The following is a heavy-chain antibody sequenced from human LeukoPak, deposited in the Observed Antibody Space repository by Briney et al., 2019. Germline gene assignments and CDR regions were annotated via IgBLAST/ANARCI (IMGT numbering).Heavy chain of an antibody. J-gene: IGHJ4*02. CDR2: IYYSGST. CDR3: ARAPSYYDFWSGSEDYYFDY. Sequence: PSETLSLTCTVSGGSISSYYWSWIRQPPGKGLEWIGYIYYSGSTNYNPSLKSRVTISVDTSKNQFSLKLSSVTAADTAVYYCARAPSYYDFWSGSEDYYFDYWGQGTLVTVSS. CDR1: GGSISSYY. V-gene: IGHV4-59*01. D-gene: IGHD3-3*01.